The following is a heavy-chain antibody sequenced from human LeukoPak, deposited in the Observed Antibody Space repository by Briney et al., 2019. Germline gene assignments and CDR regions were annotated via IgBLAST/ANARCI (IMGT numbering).Heavy chain of an antibody. CDR1: GFTFDDYA. CDR3: AKASPYGDYVDY. V-gene: IGHV3-9*01. J-gene: IGHJ4*02. CDR2: ISRNSGSI. D-gene: IGHD4-17*01. Sequence: GGSLRLSCAASGFTFDDYAMHWVRQAPGRGLEWVSGISRNSGSIGYADSVKGRFTISRDNAKNSLYLQMNSLRAEDTALYYCAKASPYGDYVDYWGQGTLVTVSS.